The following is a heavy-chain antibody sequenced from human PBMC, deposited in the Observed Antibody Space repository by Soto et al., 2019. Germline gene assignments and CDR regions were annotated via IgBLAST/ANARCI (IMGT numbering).Heavy chain of an antibody. J-gene: IGHJ5*02. CDR3: ARERGQRITTYWFDP. CDR1: GGSFSGYY. CDR2: INHSGST. V-gene: IGHV4-34*01. Sequence: PSETLSLTCAVYGGSFSGYYWSWIRQPPGKGLEWIGEINHSGSTNYNPSLKSRVTISVDTSKNQFSLKLSSVTAADTAVYYCARERGQRITTYWFDPWGQGTLVTVSS. D-gene: IGHD3-3*01.